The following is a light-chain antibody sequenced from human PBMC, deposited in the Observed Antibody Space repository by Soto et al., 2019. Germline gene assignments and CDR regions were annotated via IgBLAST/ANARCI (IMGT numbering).Light chain of an antibody. CDR3: QQYSNWPPWT. CDR1: QSVSIN. J-gene: IGKJ1*01. V-gene: IGKV3D-15*01. CDR2: GAS. Sequence: EIVMTQSPATLSVSPGERATLSCRASQSVSINLAWYQQKPGQAPRLLIYGASSRATGIPDRFSGSGSGTEFTLTISSLQSEDFAVYYCQQYSNWPPWTFGQGTKVDIK.